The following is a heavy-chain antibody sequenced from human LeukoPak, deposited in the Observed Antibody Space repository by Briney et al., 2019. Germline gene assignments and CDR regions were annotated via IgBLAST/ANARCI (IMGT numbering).Heavy chain of an antibody. D-gene: IGHD3-3*01. CDR3: ASERITIFGVVIMFY. V-gene: IGHV4-39*01. Sequence: SETLSLTCTVSGGSISSSSYYWGWIRQPPGKGLEWIGSIYYSGGTYYNPSLKSRVTISVDTSKNQFSLKLSSVTAADTAVYYCASERITIFGVVIMFYWGQGTLVTVSS. CDR2: IYYSGGT. J-gene: IGHJ4*02. CDR1: GGSISSSSYY.